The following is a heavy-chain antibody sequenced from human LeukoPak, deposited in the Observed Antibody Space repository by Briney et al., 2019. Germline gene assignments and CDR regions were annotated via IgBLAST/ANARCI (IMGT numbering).Heavy chain of an antibody. CDR3: ARVGPSSTSCYY. D-gene: IGHD2-2*01. J-gene: IGHJ4*02. Sequence: GGSLRLSCAASGFTFSSYSMIWVRQAPGKGLEWVSSISSSSSYIYYADSVKGRFTISRDNAKNSLYLQMNSLRAEDTAVYYCARVGPSSTSCYYWGQGTLVTVSS. CDR1: GFTFSSYS. CDR2: ISSSSSYI. V-gene: IGHV3-21*01.